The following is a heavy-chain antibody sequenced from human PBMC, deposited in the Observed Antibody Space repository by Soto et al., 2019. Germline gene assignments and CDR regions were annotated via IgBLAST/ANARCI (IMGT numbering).Heavy chain of an antibody. CDR1: GFTFSSYG. CDR3: ARVSDYDSSGAVPYYFDY. J-gene: IGHJ4*02. D-gene: IGHD3-22*01. V-gene: IGHV3-33*01. Sequence: QVQLVESGGGVVQPGRSLRLSCAASGFTFSSYGMHWVRQAPGKGLEWVAVIWYDGSNKYYADSVKGRFTISRDNSKNTLYLQMNSLRAEDTAVYYCARVSDYDSSGAVPYYFDYWGQGTLVTVSS. CDR2: IWYDGSNK.